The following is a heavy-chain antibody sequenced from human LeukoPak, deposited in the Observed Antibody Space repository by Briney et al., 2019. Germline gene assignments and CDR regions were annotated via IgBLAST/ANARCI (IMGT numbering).Heavy chain of an antibody. CDR1: GFTFSRYW. D-gene: IGHD3-16*02. CDR3: VRRGLSFGFDY. V-gene: IGHV3-7*01. CDR2: IKEDGSEK. J-gene: IGHJ4*02. Sequence: PGGSLRLSCAASGFTFSRYWMSWVRQAPGKGLEWVANIKEDGSEKYYVDSVKGRFTISRDNAKNSLYLQMNGLRAEDTAVYYCVRRGLSFGFDYWGQGTLVTVSS.